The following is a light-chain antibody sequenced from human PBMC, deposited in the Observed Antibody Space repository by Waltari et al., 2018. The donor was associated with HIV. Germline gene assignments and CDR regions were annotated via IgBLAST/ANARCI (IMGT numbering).Light chain of an antibody. CDR2: EAS. Sequence: DIQMTQSPSPLSASAGDRVTLTCRASQSIGSWLAWYQQKPGKAPTLLISEASTLQTGVPSRFSGSGSGTEFTLTISSLHPDDFATYYCQEYNTYSETFGQGTKVEIK. CDR1: QSIGSW. V-gene: IGKV1-5*03. J-gene: IGKJ1*01. CDR3: QEYNTYSET.